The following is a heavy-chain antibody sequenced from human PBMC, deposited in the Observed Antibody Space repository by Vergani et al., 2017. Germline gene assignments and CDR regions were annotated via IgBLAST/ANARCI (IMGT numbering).Heavy chain of an antibody. Sequence: EVQLVQSGAEVKKPGESLKISCKGSGYSFTSYWIGWVRQMPGKGLEWMGIIYPGDSDTRYSPSFQGQVTISADKSISTAYLQWSSLKASDTARYYCARQSLGDVVVLAAIPRSLDWFDPWGQGTLVTVSS. J-gene: IGHJ5*02. V-gene: IGHV5-51*01. CDR3: ARQSLGDVVVLAAIPRSLDWFDP. D-gene: IGHD2-2*02. CDR1: GYSFTSYW. CDR2: IYPGDSDT.